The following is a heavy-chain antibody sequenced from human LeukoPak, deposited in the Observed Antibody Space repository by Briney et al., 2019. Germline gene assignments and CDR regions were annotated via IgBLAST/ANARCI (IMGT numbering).Heavy chain of an antibody. J-gene: IGHJ4*02. CDR3: AKDGGIWVSAHWGDS. V-gene: IGHV3-23*01. Sequence: GGSLRLSCAASGFTFTSYTMSWVRQAPGKGLEWVLRITTSDGNTYYADSVQGRFTFSRANSKKTHILKMKNRRGEATAVYYCAKDGGIWVSAHWGDSWGRGTLVTVSS. D-gene: IGHD7-27*01. CDR1: GFTFTSYT. CDR2: ITTSDGNT.